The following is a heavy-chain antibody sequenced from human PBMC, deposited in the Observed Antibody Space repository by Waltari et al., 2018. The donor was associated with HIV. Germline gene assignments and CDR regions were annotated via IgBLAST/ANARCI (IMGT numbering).Heavy chain of an antibody. Sequence: EVQLVESGGGLVQPGGSLRLSCAAPGFTFRGYWIGWVRQAPGKGLEWVANIKQDGSEKNYVDSVKGRFTISRDNAKNSLYLQMNSLRVEDTAVYYCARPIGRGQDYWGQGTLVTVSS. J-gene: IGHJ4*02. CDR1: GFTFRGYW. V-gene: IGHV3-7*01. CDR3: ARPIGRGQDY. CDR2: IKQDGSEK.